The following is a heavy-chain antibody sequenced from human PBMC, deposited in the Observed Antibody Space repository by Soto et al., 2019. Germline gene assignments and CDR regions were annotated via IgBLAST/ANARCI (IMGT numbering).Heavy chain of an antibody. CDR2: IIPIFGTA. V-gene: IGHV1-69*13. CDR1: GGTFSSYA. Sequence: GASVKVSCKASGGTFSSYAISWVRQAPGQGLEWMGGIIPIFGTANYAQKFQGRVTITADESTSTAYMELSSLRSEDTAVYYCARGEYYDYVWGRYRQYNWFDPWGQGTLVTVSS. CDR3: ARGEYYDYVWGRYRQYNWFDP. J-gene: IGHJ5*02. D-gene: IGHD3-16*02.